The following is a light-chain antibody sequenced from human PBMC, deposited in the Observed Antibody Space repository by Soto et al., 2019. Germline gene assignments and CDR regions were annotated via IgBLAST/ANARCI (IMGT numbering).Light chain of an antibody. CDR1: QSVAGS. CDR3: RQRSNCPLT. Sequence: DIVLTQSPATLSLSPGERATLSCRASQSVAGSLAWYQQKPGQTPRLLIYDASNRATGIPARFNGSGSGTDFTLTVSSREPEDFAVYYCRQRSNCPLTFGGGTKVEIK. CDR2: DAS. V-gene: IGKV3-11*01. J-gene: IGKJ4*01.